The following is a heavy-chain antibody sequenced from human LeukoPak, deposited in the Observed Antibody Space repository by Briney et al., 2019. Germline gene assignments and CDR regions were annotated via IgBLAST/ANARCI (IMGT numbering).Heavy chain of an antibody. D-gene: IGHD3-9*01. J-gene: IGHJ4*02. V-gene: IGHV4-30-4*01. CDR1: GGSINSGDYY. Sequence: KPSQTLSLTCTVSGGSINSGDYYWSWIRQPPGKGLEWIGFIYYSGSTYNNPSLKSRVTISVDTSKNQLSLRLSSVTAADTAMYYCARVVTDWAIHNWGQGTLVTVSS. CDR3: ARVVTDWAIHN. CDR2: IYYSGST.